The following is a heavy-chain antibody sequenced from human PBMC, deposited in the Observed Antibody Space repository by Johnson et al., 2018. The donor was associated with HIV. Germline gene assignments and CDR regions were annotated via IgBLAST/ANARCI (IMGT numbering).Heavy chain of an antibody. J-gene: IGHJ3*02. V-gene: IGHV3-7*01. CDR3: AKDGSAFYDILTRLDAFDI. CDR2: IKEDGSEK. Sequence: VQVVESGGGLVQSRRSLRLSCAASGFTFNVHRMNWVRQAPGKGLEWVTNIKEDGSEKYHVDPVKGRFTISRDNAKKSLYLEMNSLRAEDTAVYYCAKDGSAFYDILTRLDAFDIWGQGTMVTVSS. CDR1: GFTFNVHR. D-gene: IGHD3-9*01.